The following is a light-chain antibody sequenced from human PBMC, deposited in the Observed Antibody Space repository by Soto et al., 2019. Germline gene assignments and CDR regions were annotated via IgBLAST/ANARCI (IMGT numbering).Light chain of an antibody. CDR3: QLYGSSLT. CDR1: QSVSSY. J-gene: IGKJ4*01. V-gene: IGKV3-20*01. CDR2: GAS. Sequence: EIVMTQSPATLSVSPGERATLSCRASQSVSSYLAWYQQKPGRAPRLLIYGASSRATGIPDRFSGRGSGTDFSLTISRLEPEDFAIYHCQLYGSSLTFGGGTKV.